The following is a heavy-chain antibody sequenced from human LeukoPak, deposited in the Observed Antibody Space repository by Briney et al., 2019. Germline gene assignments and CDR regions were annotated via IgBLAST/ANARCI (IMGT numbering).Heavy chain of an antibody. CDR3: AREYYYDSSGYYYGPFYYYNMDV. Sequence: GGSLRLSCAASGFTFSSYWMSWVRQAPGKGLEWVANIKQDGSEKYYVDSVKGRFTISRDNAKNSLYLQMNSLRAEDTAVYYCAREYYYDSSGYYYGPFYYYNMDVWGKGTTVTVSS. V-gene: IGHV3-7*01. CDR1: GFTFSSYW. J-gene: IGHJ6*03. D-gene: IGHD3-22*01. CDR2: IKQDGSEK.